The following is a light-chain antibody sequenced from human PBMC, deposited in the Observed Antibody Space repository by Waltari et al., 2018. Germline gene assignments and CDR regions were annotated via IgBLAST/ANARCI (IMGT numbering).Light chain of an antibody. CDR1: SSNVGGND. Sequence: QSVLTQPPSASGTPGQRVTISCSGTSSNVGGNDVNWYHQLPGTAPKVLIYSNNRLPSGVPDRVSGSKSGTSASLAISGLLSEDEADYYGAAWDHSLHAWVFGGGTKLTVL. V-gene: IGLV1-44*01. CDR3: AAWDHSLHAWV. CDR2: SNN. J-gene: IGLJ3*02.